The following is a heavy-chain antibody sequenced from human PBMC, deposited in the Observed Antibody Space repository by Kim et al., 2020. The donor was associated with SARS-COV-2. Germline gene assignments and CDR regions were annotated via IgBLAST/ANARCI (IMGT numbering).Heavy chain of an antibody. V-gene: IGHV1-3*01. D-gene: IGHD3-16*01. CDR3: ARGLRWVYFDY. Sequence: KYSQQFQGRVTSTRDTSASTAYMELSSLRSEDTAVYYCARGLRWVYFDYWGQGTLVTVSS. J-gene: IGHJ4*02.